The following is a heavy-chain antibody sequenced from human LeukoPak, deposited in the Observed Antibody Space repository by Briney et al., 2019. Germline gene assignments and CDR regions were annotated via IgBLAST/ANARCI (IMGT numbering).Heavy chain of an antibody. D-gene: IGHD6-13*01. CDR3: AREVFGSSLKYFYYTDV. Sequence: SETLSLTCTVSGDSISNYFWTWIRQPAGKGLEWIGRIYTSGSTNYNPSLKSRVTMSVDTSKNQFSLKLSSVTAADTAVYYCAREVFGSSLKYFYYTDVWGKGTTVTISS. J-gene: IGHJ6*03. CDR2: IYTSGST. CDR1: GDSISNYF. V-gene: IGHV4-4*07.